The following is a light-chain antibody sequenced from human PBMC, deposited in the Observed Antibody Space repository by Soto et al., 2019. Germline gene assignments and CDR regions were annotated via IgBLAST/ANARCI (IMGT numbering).Light chain of an antibody. CDR1: QSSSSY. Sequence: DIQMTQSASCLSASVGDRVTITCRASQSSSSYLNWYQQKPAKAPKLLIYAASSLQSGVPSRFSGRASGPDFTLSISSLHPEDFATYYCQQSYTTAFTFGQGTRLEIK. J-gene: IGKJ5*01. V-gene: IGKV1-39*01. CDR3: QQSYTTAFT. CDR2: AAS.